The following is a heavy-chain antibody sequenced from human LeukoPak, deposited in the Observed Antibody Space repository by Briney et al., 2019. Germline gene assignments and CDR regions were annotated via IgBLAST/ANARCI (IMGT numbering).Heavy chain of an antibody. V-gene: IGHV1-18*01. J-gene: IGHJ5*02. Sequence: ASVKVSCKASGGTFSSYAISWVRQAPGQGLEWMGWISAYNGNTNYAQKLQGRVTMTTDTSTSTAYMELRSLRSDDTAVYYCARDDEATSGNWFDPWGQGTLVTVSS. CDR3: ARDDEATSGNWFDP. CDR2: ISAYNGNT. D-gene: IGHD2-2*01. CDR1: GGTFSSYA.